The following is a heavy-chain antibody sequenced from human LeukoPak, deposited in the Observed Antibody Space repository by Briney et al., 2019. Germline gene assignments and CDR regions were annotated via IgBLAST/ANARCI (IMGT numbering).Heavy chain of an antibody. CDR2: INHSGST. V-gene: IGHV4-34*01. CDR3: ARVHQQLALYAFDI. CDR1: GGSFSAYY. Sequence: PSETLSLTCAVYGGSFSAYYWSWIRQPPGKGLEWIGEINHSGSTNYNPSLKSRVTIGVDTSKNQFSLKVSSVTAADTAVCFCARVHQQLALYAFDIWGHGTLVSVSS. J-gene: IGHJ3*02. D-gene: IGHD6-13*01.